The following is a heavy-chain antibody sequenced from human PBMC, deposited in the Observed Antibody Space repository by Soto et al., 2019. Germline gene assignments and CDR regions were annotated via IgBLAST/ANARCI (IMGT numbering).Heavy chain of an antibody. CDR3: ARRTRPDFYYMDF. CDR2: ISSNGVGT. D-gene: IGHD1-1*01. J-gene: IGHJ6*03. V-gene: IGHV3-64*01. Sequence: PGKGLEYVSGISSNGVGTYYANSVQGRFTISRDNSKNTVYLQMGSLRPEDMAVYYCARRTRPDFYYMDFWGKGTTVTVSS.